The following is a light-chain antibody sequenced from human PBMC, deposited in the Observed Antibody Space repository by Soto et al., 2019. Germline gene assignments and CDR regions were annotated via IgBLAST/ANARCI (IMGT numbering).Light chain of an antibody. CDR1: NNDVGAYPY. V-gene: IGLV2-14*01. CDR2: EVT. CDR3: SSFSTSGTTVI. Sequence: QSALTQPASVSGSPGQSITISCTGTNNDVGAYPYVSWYQQHPGTAPKLIIYEVTNRPSGISDRFSGSKSGNTASLTISGLQAEDESDDYCSSFSTSGTTVIFGGGTKLTVL. J-gene: IGLJ2*01.